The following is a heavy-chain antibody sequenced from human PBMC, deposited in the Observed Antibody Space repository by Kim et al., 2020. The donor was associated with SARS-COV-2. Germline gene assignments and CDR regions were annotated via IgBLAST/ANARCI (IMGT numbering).Heavy chain of an antibody. D-gene: IGHD3-10*01. CDR2: ISYDGSNK. J-gene: IGHJ4*01. CDR1: GFAFSNYA. V-gene: IGHV3-30*04. Sequence: GGSLRLSCAASGFAFSNYAMHWVRQAPGKGLEWVSLISYDGSNKYYADSVKGRFTISRDNSQTTLYLQMNSLRAEDTAVYYCARGPQHFYGSGTYNY. CDR3: ARGPQHFYGSGTYNY.